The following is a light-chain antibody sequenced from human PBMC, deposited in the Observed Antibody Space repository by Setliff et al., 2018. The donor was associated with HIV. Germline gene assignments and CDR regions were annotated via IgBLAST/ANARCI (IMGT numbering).Light chain of an antibody. J-gene: IGLJ1*01. CDR2: EVN. CDR1: SSDIGTYNL. CDR3: CSHAGASIQYI. V-gene: IGLV2-23*02. Sequence: QSALAQPASVSGSPGQSITISCTGTSSDIGTYNLVSWYQQHPGKAPKVIIYEVNKRPSGVSNRFSASKSGNTASLTISGLQAEDEAEYYCCSHAGASIQYIFGVGTKVTVL.